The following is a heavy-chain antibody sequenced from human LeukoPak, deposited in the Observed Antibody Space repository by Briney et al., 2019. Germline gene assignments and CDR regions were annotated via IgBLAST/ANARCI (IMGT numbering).Heavy chain of an antibody. Sequence: GGSLRLSCAASGFTFSSYGMHWVRQAPGKGLEWVAVIWYDGSNKYYADSVKGRFTISRDNSKNTLYLQMNSLRAEVTAVYYCARGGGDYYDSSDDAFDIWGQGTMVTVSS. CDR1: GFTFSSYG. CDR3: ARGGGDYYDSSDDAFDI. CDR2: IWYDGSNK. J-gene: IGHJ3*02. V-gene: IGHV3-33*01. D-gene: IGHD3-22*01.